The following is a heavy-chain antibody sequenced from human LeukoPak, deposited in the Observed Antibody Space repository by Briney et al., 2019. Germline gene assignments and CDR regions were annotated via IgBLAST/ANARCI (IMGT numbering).Heavy chain of an antibody. CDR3: AKDTVAYGDYDWFDP. V-gene: IGHV3-23*01. D-gene: IGHD4-17*01. J-gene: IGHJ5*02. CDR1: GFTFSSYA. CDR2: ISGSGGST. Sequence: GGSLRLSCAAFGFTFSSYAMSWVRQAPGKGLEWVSAISGSGGSTYYADSVKGRFTISRDNSKNTLYLQMNSLRAEDTAVYYCAKDTVAYGDYDWFDPWGQGTLVTVSS.